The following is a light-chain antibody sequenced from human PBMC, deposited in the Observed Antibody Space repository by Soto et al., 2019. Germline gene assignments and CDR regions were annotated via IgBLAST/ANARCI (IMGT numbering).Light chain of an antibody. CDR3: QHYNEWPLT. Sequence: EIVLTQSPGTLSLSPGERATLSCRASQSVTTNLAWYQQKPGRGPRLLIFGASTRAIGIPARFSGSGSGTDFTLTISSLQSEDFAVYYCQHYNEWPLTFGGGTKVDIK. V-gene: IGKV3-15*01. CDR1: QSVTTN. CDR2: GAS. J-gene: IGKJ4*01.